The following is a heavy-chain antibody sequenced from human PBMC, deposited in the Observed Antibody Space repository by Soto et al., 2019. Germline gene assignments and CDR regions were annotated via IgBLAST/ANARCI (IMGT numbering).Heavy chain of an antibody. J-gene: IGHJ4*02. V-gene: IGHV3-33*01. CDR1: GFTFSRFG. Sequence: QVQLVESGGGVVQPGRSLRLSCAASGFTFSRFGIHWVRQAPGKGLEWVAVIWYDGSKKYYADSVKGRFTISRDNPKNTVYLQMNILRAEDTAVYYCAREMEYWGQGTLVTVSS. CDR3: AREMEY. CDR2: IWYDGSKK. D-gene: IGHD3-3*01.